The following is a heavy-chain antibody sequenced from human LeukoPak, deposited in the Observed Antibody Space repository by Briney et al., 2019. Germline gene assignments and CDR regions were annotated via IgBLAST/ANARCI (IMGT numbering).Heavy chain of an antibody. CDR3: ARPPAFGYSNYYFDY. V-gene: IGHV1-2*02. Sequence: ASVKVSCKASGYTFTGYYMHWVRQAPGQGLEWMGWINPNSGGTNYAQKFQGRVTMTRDTSISTAYMELSRLRSDDTAVYDCARPPAFGYSNYYFDYWGQGTLVTVSS. CDR1: GYTFTGYY. D-gene: IGHD4-11*01. CDR2: INPNSGGT. J-gene: IGHJ4*02.